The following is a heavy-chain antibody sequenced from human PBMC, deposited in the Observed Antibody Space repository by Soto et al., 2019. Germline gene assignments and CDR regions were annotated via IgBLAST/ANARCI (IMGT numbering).Heavy chain of an antibody. CDR2: IWYDGSKK. CDR1: GFTFSLYD. D-gene: IGHD3-3*01. CDR3: ARVQDFWSGYFDY. V-gene: IGHV3-33*08. Sequence: GGSLRLSCAASGFTFSLYDIHWVRQAPGKGLEWVSVIWYDGSKKYYADSVKGRFTISRDNAKNSLYLQMNSLRAEDTAVYYCARVQDFWSGYFDYWGQGTLVTVSS. J-gene: IGHJ4*02.